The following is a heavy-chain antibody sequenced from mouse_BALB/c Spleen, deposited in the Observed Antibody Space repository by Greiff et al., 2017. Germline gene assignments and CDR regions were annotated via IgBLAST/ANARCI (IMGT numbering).Heavy chain of an antibody. V-gene: IGHV1-9*01. CDR2: ILPGSGST. D-gene: IGHD2-1*01. CDR3: ARDGNYKSWFAY. J-gene: IGHJ3*01. CDR1: GYTFSSYW. Sequence: VQLQQSGAELAKPGASVKMSCKATGYTFSSYWIEWVKQRPGHGLEWIGEILPGSGSTNYNEKFKGKATFTADTSSNTAYMQLSSLTSEDSAVYYCARDGNYKSWFAYWGQGTLVTVSA.